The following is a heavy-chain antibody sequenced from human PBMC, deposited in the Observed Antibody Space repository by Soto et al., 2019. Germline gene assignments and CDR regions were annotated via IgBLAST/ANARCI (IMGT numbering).Heavy chain of an antibody. CDR3: ARGPNYDFWSGYKAYYYYGMDV. J-gene: IGHJ6*02. CDR2: INHSGST. V-gene: IGHV4-34*01. D-gene: IGHD3-3*01. CDR1: GGSFGGYY. Sequence: SETLSLTCAVYGGSFGGYYWSWIRQPPGKGLEWIGEINHSGSTNYNPSLKSRVTISVDTSKNQFSLKLSSVTAADTAVYYCARGPNYDFWSGYKAYYYYGMDVWGQGTTVTVSS.